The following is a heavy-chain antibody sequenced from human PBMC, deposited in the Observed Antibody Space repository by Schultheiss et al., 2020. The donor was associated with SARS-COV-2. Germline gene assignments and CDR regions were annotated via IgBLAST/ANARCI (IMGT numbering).Heavy chain of an antibody. J-gene: IGHJ4*02. Sequence: GGSLRLSCAASGFTFSSYAMHWVRQAPGKGLEWVAVVSYDGRDKDYADFAKGRFTISRDNAKNSLYLQMSSLRSEDTAVYYCARGGASSLPFDYWGQGTLVTGSS. CDR2: VSYDGRDK. V-gene: IGHV3-30*15. D-gene: IGHD6-13*01. CDR3: ARGGASSLPFDY. CDR1: GFTFSSYA.